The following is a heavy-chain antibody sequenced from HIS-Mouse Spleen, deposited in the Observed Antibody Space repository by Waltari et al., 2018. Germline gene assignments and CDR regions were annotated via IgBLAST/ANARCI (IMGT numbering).Heavy chain of an antibody. V-gene: IGHV3-30*03. CDR2: ISYDGSNK. CDR3: VVSGS. J-gene: IGHJ3*01. Sequence: QVQLVESGGGVVQPGRSLRLPCAASGVTFLSYGMHGVRPAPGKGLEWVAVISYDGSNKYYADSVKGRFTISRDNSKNTLYLQMNSLRAEDTAVYYCVVSGSWGQGTMVTVSS. D-gene: IGHD1-26*01. CDR1: GVTFLSYG.